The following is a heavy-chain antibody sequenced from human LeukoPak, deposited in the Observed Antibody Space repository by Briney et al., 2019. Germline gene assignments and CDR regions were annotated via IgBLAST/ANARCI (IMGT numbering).Heavy chain of an antibody. V-gene: IGHV4-39*01. D-gene: IGHD5-12*01. Sequence: ASETLSLTCTVSGGSISSSSYYWGWIRQPPGKGLEWIGSIYYSGSTYYNPSLKSRVTIFVDTSKNQFSLKLSSVTAADTAVYYCARHYSGFLGSPKPYDYWGQGTLVTVSS. J-gene: IGHJ4*02. CDR2: IYYSGST. CDR3: ARHYSGFLGSPKPYDY. CDR1: GGSISSSSYY.